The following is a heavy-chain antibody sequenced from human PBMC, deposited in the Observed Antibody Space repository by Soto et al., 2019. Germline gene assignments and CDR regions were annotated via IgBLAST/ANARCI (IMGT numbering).Heavy chain of an antibody. V-gene: IGHV3-48*02. D-gene: IGHD3-22*01. CDR2: ISSSSSTI. Sequence: GWSLRLACASSGFTFIRYSMNWVRQAPGKGLEWVSYISSSSSTIYYADSVKGRFTISRDNAKNSLYLQMNSLRDEDTAVYYCARERDNYYDSSGDYYYYGMDVWGQGTTVTVSS. J-gene: IGHJ6*02. CDR3: ARERDNYYDSSGDYYYYGMDV. CDR1: GFTFIRYS.